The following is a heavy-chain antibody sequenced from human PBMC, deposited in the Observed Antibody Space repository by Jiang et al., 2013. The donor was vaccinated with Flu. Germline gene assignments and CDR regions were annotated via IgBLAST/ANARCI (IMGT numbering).Heavy chain of an antibody. CDR3: ASAYYDILTGYQTDAFDI. V-gene: IGHV4-34*01. D-gene: IGHD3-9*01. Sequence: LLKPSETLSLTCAVYGGSFSGYYWSWIRQPPGKGLEWIGEINHSGSTNYNPSLKSRVTISVDTSKNQFSLKLSSVTAADTAVYYCASAYYDILTGYQTDAFDIWGQGTMVTVSS. CDR1: GGSFSGYY. J-gene: IGHJ3*02. CDR2: INHSGST.